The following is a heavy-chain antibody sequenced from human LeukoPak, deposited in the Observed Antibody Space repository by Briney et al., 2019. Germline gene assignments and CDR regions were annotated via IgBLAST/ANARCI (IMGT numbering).Heavy chain of an antibody. D-gene: IGHD6-13*01. J-gene: IGHJ5*02. Sequence: GGSLRLSCAASGFTVSNKYMTWVRQAPGKGLEWVSLIYSDGRTYYADSVKGRFTISRDNSKNTLYLQMNSLRAEDTAVYYCAKGVAAAGGSWFDPWGQGTLVTVSS. CDR1: GFTVSNKY. CDR2: IYSDGRT. V-gene: IGHV3-53*05. CDR3: AKGVAAAGGSWFDP.